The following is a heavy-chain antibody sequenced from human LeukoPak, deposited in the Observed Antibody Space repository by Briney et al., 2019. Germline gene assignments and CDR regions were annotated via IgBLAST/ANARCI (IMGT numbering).Heavy chain of an antibody. Sequence: SETLSLTCAVYGGSFSGYYWSWIRQPPGKGLEWIGEINHSGSTYYNPSLKSRVTISVDTSKNQFSLKLSSVTAADTAVYYCARSDYDFWSGYSTGSAGRGWFDPWGQGTLVTVSS. CDR1: GGSFSGYY. CDR2: INHSGST. J-gene: IGHJ5*02. D-gene: IGHD3-3*01. CDR3: ARSDYDFWSGYSTGSAGRGWFDP. V-gene: IGHV4-34*01.